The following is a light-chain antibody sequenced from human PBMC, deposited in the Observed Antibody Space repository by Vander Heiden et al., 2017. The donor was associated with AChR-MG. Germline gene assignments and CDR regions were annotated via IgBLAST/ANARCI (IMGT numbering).Light chain of an antibody. CDR3: QRDGGSQGYI. Sequence: EIVLTQSPGTLSLSPGERATLSCRASQSDSYNSLVWYQQKPGQAPRLLIYGASSRATGIPDRFSGTGSGTEFTLTVTRMEPEDFAVYYCQRDGGSQGYIYGPRTKLEL. CDR1: QSDSYNS. J-gene: IGKJ2*01. CDR2: GAS. V-gene: IGKV3-20*01.